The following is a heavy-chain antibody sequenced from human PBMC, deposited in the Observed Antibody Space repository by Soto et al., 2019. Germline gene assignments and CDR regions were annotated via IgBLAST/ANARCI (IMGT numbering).Heavy chain of an antibody. CDR3: ARTRSFTLGFYYDGMDV. Sequence: GESLKISCQGSGYSFASYWIGWVRQMPGKDLEWMGIIYPGDSDTRYSPSFQGQVTISADKSLRTAYPQWTSLKASDTALYYCARTRSFTLGFYYDGMDVWGQGTTVTVSS. CDR2: IYPGDSDT. V-gene: IGHV5-51*01. CDR1: GYSFASYW. D-gene: IGHD6-6*01. J-gene: IGHJ6*02.